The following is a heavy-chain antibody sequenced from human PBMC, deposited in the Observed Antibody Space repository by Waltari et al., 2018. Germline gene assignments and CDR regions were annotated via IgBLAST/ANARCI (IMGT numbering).Heavy chain of an antibody. V-gene: IGHV1-69*05. CDR1: GGTFSSYA. J-gene: IGHJ6*02. D-gene: IGHD1-26*01. Sequence: QVQLVQSGAEVKKPGSSVKVSCKASGGTFSSYAISWVRQAPGQGLEWMGGIIPIFGTANYAQKFQGRVTITTDESTSTAYMELSSLRSEDTAVYYCARVWAGFRWGGYYYGMDVWGQGTTVTVSS. CDR2: IIPIFGTA. CDR3: ARVWAGFRWGGYYYGMDV.